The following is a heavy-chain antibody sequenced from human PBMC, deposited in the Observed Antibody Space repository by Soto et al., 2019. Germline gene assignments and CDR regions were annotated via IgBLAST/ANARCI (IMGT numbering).Heavy chain of an antibody. D-gene: IGHD6-13*01. V-gene: IGHV3-11*05. Sequence: GGSLRLSCAASGFTFSDYYMSWIRQAPGKGLEWVSYISSSSSYTNYADSVKGRFTISRDNAKNSLYLQMNSLRAEDTAVYYCARGPPFSSSWSSVLKYYFDYWGQGTLVTVSS. J-gene: IGHJ4*02. CDR1: GFTFSDYY. CDR3: ARGPPFSSSWSSVLKYYFDY. CDR2: ISSSSSYT.